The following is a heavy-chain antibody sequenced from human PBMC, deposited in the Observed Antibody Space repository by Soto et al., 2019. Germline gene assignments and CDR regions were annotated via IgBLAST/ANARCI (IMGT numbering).Heavy chain of an antibody. J-gene: IGHJ4*02. D-gene: IGHD2-8*01. CDR2: IRNKANSYTT. CDR1: GFTFSDHY. CDR3: TRPVRGLIDD. V-gene: IGHV3-72*01. Sequence: EVQLVESGGGLVQPGGSLRLSCAASGFTFSDHYMDWVRQAPGKGLEWVGRIRNKANSYTTEYAASVKGRFIISRDDSKNSLYLQINSLKTEDTAVYYCTRPVRGLIDDWGQGTLVTVSS.